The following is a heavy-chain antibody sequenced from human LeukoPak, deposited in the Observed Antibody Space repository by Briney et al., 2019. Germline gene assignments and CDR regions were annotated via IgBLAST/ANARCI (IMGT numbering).Heavy chain of an antibody. D-gene: IGHD6-19*01. Sequence: PGGSLRLSCAASGFTLSVYGMHWVRQAQGKGLEWVAFISNDGSSRYYVDSVKGRFTISRDNSKNTLYLQMSSLRAEDTSMYYCAREIVVAGTRAWFDPWGQGTLVTVSS. J-gene: IGHJ5*02. V-gene: IGHV3-30*03. CDR1: GFTLSVYG. CDR3: AREIVVAGTRAWFDP. CDR2: ISNDGSSR.